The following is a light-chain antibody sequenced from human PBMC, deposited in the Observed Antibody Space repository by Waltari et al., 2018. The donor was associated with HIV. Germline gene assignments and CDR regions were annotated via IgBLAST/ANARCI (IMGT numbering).Light chain of an antibody. V-gene: IGLV2-14*03. CDR1: TSDVGGDNY. CDR2: EVT. Sequence: QSALTQPASVSGSPGQSITISCTGTTSDVGGDNYVSWYQQHPGKAPKLLIYEVTNRPSGVSNRCSGSKSDSTASLTISGLQAEDEAEYYCSSSTTTTTLGLFGTGTKVTVL. CDR3: SSSTTTTTLGL. J-gene: IGLJ1*01.